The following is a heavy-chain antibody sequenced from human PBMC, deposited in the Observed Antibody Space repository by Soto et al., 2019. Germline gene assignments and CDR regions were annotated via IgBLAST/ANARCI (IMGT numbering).Heavy chain of an antibody. CDR1: GGSFSCYY. CDR3: ARVGRGYSYGYVGIDY. Sequence: PSETLSLTCAVYGGSFSCYYWSWIRQPPGKGLEWIGEINHSGSTNYNPSLKSRVTISVDTSKNQFSLKLSSVTAADTAVYYCARVGRGYSYGYVGIDYWGQGTLVTVSS. D-gene: IGHD5-18*01. V-gene: IGHV4-34*01. CDR2: INHSGST. J-gene: IGHJ4*02.